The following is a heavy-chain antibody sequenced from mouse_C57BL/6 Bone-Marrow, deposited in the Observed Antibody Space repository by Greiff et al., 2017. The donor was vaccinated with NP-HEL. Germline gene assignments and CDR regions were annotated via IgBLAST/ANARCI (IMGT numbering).Heavy chain of an antibody. D-gene: IGHD2-4*01. CDR2: FHPYNDDT. CDR3: ARRGDYDGRTVFDY. CDR1: GYTFTTYP. J-gene: IGHJ2*01. Sequence: VQLQESGAELVKPGASVKMSCKASGYTFTTYPIEWMKQNHGKSLEWIGNFHPYNDDTKYNEKFKGKATLHVEKSSSTVYLELSRLTSDDSAVYCGARRGDYDGRTVFDYWGQGTTLTVSS. V-gene: IGHV1-47*01.